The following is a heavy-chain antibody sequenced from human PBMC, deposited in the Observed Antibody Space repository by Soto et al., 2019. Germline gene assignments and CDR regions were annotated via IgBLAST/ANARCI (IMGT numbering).Heavy chain of an antibody. Sequence: EVQLLESGGGLVQPGGSLRLSCAASGFTFSSYAMSWVRQAPGKGLEWVSAISGSGGSTYYADSVMGRFTISRDNSKNTLYLQMNSLRAEDTAVYYCAKDRGYSYGWDYFDYWGQGTLVTVSS. V-gene: IGHV3-23*01. J-gene: IGHJ4*02. CDR1: GFTFSSYA. CDR2: ISGSGGST. CDR3: AKDRGYSYGWDYFDY. D-gene: IGHD5-18*01.